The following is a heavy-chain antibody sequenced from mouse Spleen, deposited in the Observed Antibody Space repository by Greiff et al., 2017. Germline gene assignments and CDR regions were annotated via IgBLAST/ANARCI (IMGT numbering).Heavy chain of an antibody. D-gene: IGHD1-1*01. Sequence: EVQLQQSGTVLARPGASVKMSCKASGYSFTSYWMHWVKQRPGQGLEWIGAIYPGNSDTSYNQKFKGKAKLTAVTSASTAYMELSSLTNEDSAVYYCTRSFYYYGSSYAMDYWGQGTSVTVSS. V-gene: IGHV1-5*01. J-gene: IGHJ4*01. CDR2: IYPGNSDT. CDR3: TRSFYYYGSSYAMDY. CDR1: GYSFTSYW.